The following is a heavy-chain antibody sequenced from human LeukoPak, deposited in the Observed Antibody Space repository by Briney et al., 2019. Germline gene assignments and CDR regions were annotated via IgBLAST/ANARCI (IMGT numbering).Heavy chain of an antibody. CDR1: GYSFTSYW. V-gene: IGHV5-51*01. Sequence: GESLKISCKGSGYSFTSYWIGWVRQMPGKGLEWMGIIYPADSGIRYSPSFQGQVTISADRSTSTAYLQWSSLKASDSAMYYCARYNRDGWNAMGAHDFWGQGTLVTVSS. CDR2: IYPADSGI. J-gene: IGHJ4*02. CDR3: ARYNRDGWNAMGAHDF. D-gene: IGHD5-24*01.